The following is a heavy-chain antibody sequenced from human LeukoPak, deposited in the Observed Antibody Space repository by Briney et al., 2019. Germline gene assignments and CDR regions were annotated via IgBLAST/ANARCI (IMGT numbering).Heavy chain of an antibody. V-gene: IGHV3-66*01. CDR2: IYSGGST. D-gene: IGHD5-24*01. J-gene: IGHJ4*02. CDR1: GFTVSNNY. CDR3: AKVRDGYNYFDY. Sequence: GGSLRLSCAASGFTVSNNYMRWVRQAPGKGLEWVSLIYSGGSTYYADSVKGRFIISRDNSKNTLYLQMNSLRAEDTAVYYCAKVRDGYNYFDYWGQGTLVTVSS.